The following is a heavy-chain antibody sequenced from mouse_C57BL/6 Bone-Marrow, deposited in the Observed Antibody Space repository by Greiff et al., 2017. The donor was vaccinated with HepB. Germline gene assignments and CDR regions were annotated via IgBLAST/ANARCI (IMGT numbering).Heavy chain of an antibody. J-gene: IGHJ4*01. Sequence: QVQLQQPGAELVKPGASVKLSCKASGYTFTSYWMQWVKQRPGQGLEWIGEIDPSDSYTNSNQKFKGKATLTVDTSSSTAYMQLSSLTSEDSAVYYCASNWDYAMDYWGQGTSVTVSS. CDR1: GYTFTSYW. CDR3: ASNWDYAMDY. V-gene: IGHV1-50*01. CDR2: IDPSDSYT. D-gene: IGHD4-1*01.